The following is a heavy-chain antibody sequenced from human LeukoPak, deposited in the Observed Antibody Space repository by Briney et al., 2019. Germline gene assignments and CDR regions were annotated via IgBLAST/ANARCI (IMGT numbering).Heavy chain of an antibody. Sequence: PGGSLRLSCAASGFTFSSYWMSWVRQAPGKGLEWVANIKQDGSEKYYVDSVKGRFTISRDNAKNSLYLQMNSLRAEDTAVYYCARDRYYGSGSYYNVNYFDYWGQGTLVTVSS. V-gene: IGHV3-7*01. CDR1: GFTFSSYW. CDR3: ARDRYYGSGSYYNVNYFDY. D-gene: IGHD3-10*01. J-gene: IGHJ4*02. CDR2: IKQDGSEK.